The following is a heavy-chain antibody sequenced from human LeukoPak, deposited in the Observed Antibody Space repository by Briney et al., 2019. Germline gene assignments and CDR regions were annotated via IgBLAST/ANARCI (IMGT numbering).Heavy chain of an antibody. CDR2: IYSTGSGI. V-gene: IGHV3-48*03. Sequence: GGSLRLSCVASGFTFSSYEFNWVRQAPGKGLEWVAYIYSTGSGIYYADPVTGRFTVSRDNAKNSLSLQMNSLRDEDTGVYYCAREEVNCGGDCLDYWGQGSQVTVSS. D-gene: IGHD2-21*02. CDR1: GFTFSSYE. CDR3: AREEVNCGGDCLDY. J-gene: IGHJ4*02.